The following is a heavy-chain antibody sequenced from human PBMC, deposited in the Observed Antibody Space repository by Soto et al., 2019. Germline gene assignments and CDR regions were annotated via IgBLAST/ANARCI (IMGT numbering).Heavy chain of an antibody. D-gene: IGHD6-6*01. CDR3: ARDLHDSSSSLY. J-gene: IGHJ4*02. CDR2: INPSGGST. Sequence: XAVKVSCKAAGYSFTSYYMHWGRRAPGQGLEWMGIINPSGGSTSYAQKFQGRVTMTRDTSTSTVYMELSSLRSEDTAVYYCARDLHDSSSSLYWGQGTLVTVSS. V-gene: IGHV1-46*01. CDR1: GYSFTSYY.